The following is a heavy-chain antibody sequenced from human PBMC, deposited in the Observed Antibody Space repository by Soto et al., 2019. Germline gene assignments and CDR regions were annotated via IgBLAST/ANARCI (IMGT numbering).Heavy chain of an antibody. CDR2: ISKSGTT. Sequence: SETLSLTCSVSGTSIISADYHWGWIRQPPGKGLEWIGTISKSGTTYYNASLKSRLTISVDTSKNQFSLKLSSVIAADTAVYYCASLHSGYAFDLDYWGQGNLVTVSS. CDR1: GTSIISADYH. J-gene: IGHJ4*02. CDR3: ASLHSGYAFDLDY. D-gene: IGHD5-12*01. V-gene: IGHV4-39*01.